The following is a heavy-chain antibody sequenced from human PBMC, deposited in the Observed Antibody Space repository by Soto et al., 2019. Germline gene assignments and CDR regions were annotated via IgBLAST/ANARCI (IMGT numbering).Heavy chain of an antibody. V-gene: IGHV3-23*01. CDR2: ISGRGDNT. CDR1: GFTFSSYA. D-gene: IGHD6-13*01. J-gene: IGHJ4*02. CDR3: ATSRYSSSWYYFDY. Sequence: VGSLRLSCAASGFTFSSYAMSWVRQAPGKGLEWVSAISGRGDNTYYADSVKGRFTISRDNSKNTLYLQMNSLRAEDTAVYYCATSRYSSSWYYFDYWGQGTLVTVSS.